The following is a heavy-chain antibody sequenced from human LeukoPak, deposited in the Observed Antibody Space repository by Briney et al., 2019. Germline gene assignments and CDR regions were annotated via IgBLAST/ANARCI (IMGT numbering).Heavy chain of an antibody. Sequence: SETLSLTCAVYGGSFSGYYWSWIRQPPGKGLEWIGEINRSGSTNYNPSLKSRVTISVDTSKNQFSLKLSSVTAADTAVYYCARAAKPGYYYYYYMDVWGKGTTVTVSS. CDR3: ARAAKPGYYYYYYMDV. CDR1: GGSFSGYY. D-gene: IGHD1-14*01. CDR2: INRSGST. J-gene: IGHJ6*03. V-gene: IGHV4-34*01.